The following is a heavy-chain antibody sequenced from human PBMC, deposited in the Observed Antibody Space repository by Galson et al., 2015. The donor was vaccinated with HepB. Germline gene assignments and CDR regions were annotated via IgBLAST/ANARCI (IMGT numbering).Heavy chain of an antibody. CDR3: ARSPLRFLDWLPYYDYYYMDV. J-gene: IGHJ6*03. CDR1: GYTFTDYV. Sequence: SVKVSCKASGYTFTDYVVNWVRQAPGQGLEWMGWMNTNTGKPTYAPGFAGWFVFSLDTSVTTAYLQISSLETDDTAVYYCARSPLRFLDWLPYYDYYYMDVWGEGTTVTVSS. V-gene: IGHV7-4-1*02. CDR2: MNTNTGKP. D-gene: IGHD3-3*01.